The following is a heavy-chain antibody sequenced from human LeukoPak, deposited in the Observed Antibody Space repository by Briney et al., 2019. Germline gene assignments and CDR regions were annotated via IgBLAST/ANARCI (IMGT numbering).Heavy chain of an antibody. Sequence: SETLPLTCTASGGSISSYYWRWIRQPPGKGLEWIGYIYYSGSTNYNPSLKSRVTISVDTSKNQFSLKLSSVTAADTAVYYCARLLGFGELADFDYWAQGTLVTVS. CDR2: IYYSGST. CDR1: GGSISSYY. CDR3: ARLLGFGELADFDY. J-gene: IGHJ4*02. V-gene: IGHV4-59*08. D-gene: IGHD3-10*01.